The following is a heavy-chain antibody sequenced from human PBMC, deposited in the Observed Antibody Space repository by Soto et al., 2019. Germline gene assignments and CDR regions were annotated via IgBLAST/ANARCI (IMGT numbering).Heavy chain of an antibody. CDR2: VYYSGNT. CDR1: GASVTSDKYH. Sequence: QVQLQESGPGLVKPSEALSLTCTVSGASVTSDKYHWGWSRQPPGRGLEWIGTVYYSGNTYHNPSPKEPRPLVNGAAKNPVPPNLGFGGVADTAMYYCSLLTNGRPGDDWGQGTLVTVSS. J-gene: IGHJ4*02. CDR3: SLLTNGRPGDD. D-gene: IGHD2-8*01. V-gene: IGHV4-39*01.